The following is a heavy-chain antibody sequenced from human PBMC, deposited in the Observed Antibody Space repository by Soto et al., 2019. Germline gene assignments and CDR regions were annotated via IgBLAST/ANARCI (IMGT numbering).Heavy chain of an antibody. CDR2: ISGSGTGT. V-gene: IGHV3-23*01. J-gene: IGHJ4*02. CDR3: AKRGRGAVAFDY. CDR1: GFTFSSYA. Sequence: EVQLLESGGGLVQPGGSLRLSCAASGFTFSSYAMSWVRQAPGKGLEWVSTISGSGTGTYYAYSVTGRFTISRDNSKNTLDLQMNSLRAEDTAVYYCAKRGRGAVAFDYWGQGTLVTVSS. D-gene: IGHD6-19*01.